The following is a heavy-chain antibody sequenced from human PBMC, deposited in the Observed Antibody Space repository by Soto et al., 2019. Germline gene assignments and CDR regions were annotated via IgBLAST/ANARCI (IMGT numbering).Heavy chain of an antibody. V-gene: IGHV4-59*12. CDR3: ARKLRTSYYFDY. CDR1: GGSISSYY. CDR2: IYYSGST. D-gene: IGHD1-7*01. Sequence: SETLSLTCTVSGGSISSYYWSWIRQPPGKGLEWIGYIYYSGSTNYNPSLKSRVTISVVTSKNQFSLKLSSVTAADTAVYYCARKLRTSYYFDYWGQGTLVTVSS. J-gene: IGHJ4*02.